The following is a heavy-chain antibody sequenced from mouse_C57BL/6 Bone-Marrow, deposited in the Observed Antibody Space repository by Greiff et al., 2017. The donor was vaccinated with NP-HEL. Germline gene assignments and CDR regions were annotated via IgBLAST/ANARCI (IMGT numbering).Heavy chain of an antibody. V-gene: IGHV1-26*01. CDR1: GYTFTDYY. J-gene: IGHJ2*01. D-gene: IGHD2-12*01. CDR2: INPNNGGT. Sequence: VQLQQSGPELVKPGASVKISCKASGYTFTDYYMNWVKRSHGKSLEWIGDINPNNGGTSYNQKFKGKATLTVDKSSSTAYMELRSLTSEDSAVYYCATRTTLDYWGQGTTLTVSS. CDR3: ATRTTLDY.